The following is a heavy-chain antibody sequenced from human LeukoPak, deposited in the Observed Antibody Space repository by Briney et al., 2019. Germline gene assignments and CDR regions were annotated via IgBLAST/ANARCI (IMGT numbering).Heavy chain of an antibody. V-gene: IGHV4-34*01. CDR1: GGSFSGYY. J-gene: IGHJ6*03. Sequence: SETLSLTCAVYGGSFSGYYWSWIRQPPGKGLEWIGEINHSGSTNYNPSLKSRVTISVDTSKNQFSLKLRSVTAADTAVYYCAGVEEAYGSGRRENYYYYYMDVWGKGTTVTISS. CDR2: INHSGST. CDR3: AGVEEAYGSGRRENYYYYYMDV. D-gene: IGHD3-10*01.